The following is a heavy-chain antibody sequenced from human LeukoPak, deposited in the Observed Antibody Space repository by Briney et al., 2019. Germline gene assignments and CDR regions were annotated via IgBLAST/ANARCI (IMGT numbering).Heavy chain of an antibody. CDR2: ISGSGGGT. CDR1: GFTFSTYA. CDR3: AKERATTTTFDY. J-gene: IGHJ4*02. Sequence: GSQRLSCAASGFTFSTYAMSWVRQAPGKGLEWVSLISGSGGGTYYANSVKGRFTISRDNSKNTLYLQMDSLRTEDTAVYYCAKERATTTTFDYWGQGTLITVSS. D-gene: IGHD1-26*01. V-gene: IGHV3-23*01.